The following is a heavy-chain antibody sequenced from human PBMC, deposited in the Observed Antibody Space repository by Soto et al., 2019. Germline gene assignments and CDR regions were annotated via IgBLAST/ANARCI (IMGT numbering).Heavy chain of an antibody. CDR1: GFTFSSYE. Sequence: GSLRLSCAASGFTFSSYEMNWVRQAPGKGLEWVSYISSSGSTIYYADSVKGRFTISRDNAKNSLYLQMNSLRAEDTAVYYCARDSRSMVRGVIAYYYYGMDVWGQGTTVTVSS. J-gene: IGHJ6*02. CDR3: ARDSRSMVRGVIAYYYYGMDV. CDR2: ISSSGSTI. V-gene: IGHV3-48*03. D-gene: IGHD3-10*01.